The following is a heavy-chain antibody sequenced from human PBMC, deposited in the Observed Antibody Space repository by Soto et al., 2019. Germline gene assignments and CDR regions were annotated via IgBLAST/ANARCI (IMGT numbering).Heavy chain of an antibody. D-gene: IGHD3-10*01. Sequence: ASVKVSCKASGYTFTSYDINWVRQATGQGLEWMGWMNPNSGNTGYAQKFQGRVTMTRNTSISTAYMELSSLRSEDTAVYYCARALQDYGSGSEHYYYYYMDVWGQGTTVTVSS. CDR3: ARALQDYGSGSEHYYYYYMDV. CDR1: GYTFTSYD. J-gene: IGHJ6*03. CDR2: MNPNSGNT. V-gene: IGHV1-8*01.